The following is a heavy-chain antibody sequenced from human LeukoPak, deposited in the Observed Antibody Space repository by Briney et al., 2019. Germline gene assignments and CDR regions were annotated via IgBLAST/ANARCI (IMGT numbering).Heavy chain of an antibody. D-gene: IGHD4/OR15-4a*01. CDR2: ISWGSGRI. CDR1: GFIFEDYA. V-gene: IGHV3-9*01. Sequence: GGSLRLSCEASGFIFEDYAMHWVRQAPGKGLEWVSCISWGSGRIGYADSVRGRFIISRDNANNSLYLHMNSLKPDDTALYYCAKDISFDYGGAPDSWGQGTLVTVSS. CDR3: AKDISFDYGGAPDS. J-gene: IGHJ4*02.